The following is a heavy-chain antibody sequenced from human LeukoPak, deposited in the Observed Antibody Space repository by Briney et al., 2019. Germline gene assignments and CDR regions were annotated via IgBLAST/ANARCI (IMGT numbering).Heavy chain of an antibody. CDR1: GYSFTDYY. J-gene: IGHJ4*02. CDR2: IHPNSGDT. CDR3: ARDYSGSYTH. D-gene: IGHD1-26*01. V-gene: IGHV1-2*06. Sequence: ASVKVSYKASGYSFTDYYIHWVRQAPGQGLEWVGLIHPNSGDTFYAQKFRGRVTMTRDTSINTAYMELDRLTSDDTAVYYCARDYSGSYTHWAQGTLVTVSS.